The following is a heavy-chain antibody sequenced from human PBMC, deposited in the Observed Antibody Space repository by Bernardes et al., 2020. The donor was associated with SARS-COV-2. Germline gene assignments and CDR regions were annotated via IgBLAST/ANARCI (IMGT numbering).Heavy chain of an antibody. D-gene: IGHD5-12*01. V-gene: IGHV1-46*03. CDR2: LNPSSGHA. CDR3: ARGISGYGSDY. CDR1: GYTFTSDY. J-gene: IGHJ4*02. Sequence: ASVKVSCMASGYTFTSDYLHWVRQAPGQGLEWMGILNPSSGHATSAQRFRGRLTMTRDTSTGTAYMELSSLGYEDTAVYYCARGISGYGSDYWGQGTLVTVSA.